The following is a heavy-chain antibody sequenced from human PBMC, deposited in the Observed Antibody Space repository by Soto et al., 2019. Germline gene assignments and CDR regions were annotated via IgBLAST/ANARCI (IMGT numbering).Heavy chain of an antibody. D-gene: IGHD3-9*01. Sequence: PGESLKISCKGSGYSFTSYWIGWVRQLPGKGLEWMGIIYPGDSDTRYSPSFEGQVTISVDKSISTAYLQWSRLKAPDTAMYYCVRHYDTLTVDYWGQGTLVTVSS. J-gene: IGHJ4*02. CDR3: VRHYDTLTVDY. V-gene: IGHV5-51*01. CDR1: GYSFTSYW. CDR2: IYPGDSDT.